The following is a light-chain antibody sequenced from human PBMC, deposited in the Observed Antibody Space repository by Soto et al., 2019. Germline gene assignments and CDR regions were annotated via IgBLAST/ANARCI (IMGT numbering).Light chain of an antibody. V-gene: IGLV2-8*01. CDR2: EVS. CDR1: SSDVGAYNY. CDR3: SSYAGSNIVL. Sequence: QSALTQPPSASGSPGQSVTISCTGTSSDVGAYNYVSWYQQHPGKAPKLMIYEVSQRPSGVPDRFSGSKSGYTASLTVSGLLAEDEADYYCSSYAGSNIVLFGGGTKLTVL. J-gene: IGLJ3*02.